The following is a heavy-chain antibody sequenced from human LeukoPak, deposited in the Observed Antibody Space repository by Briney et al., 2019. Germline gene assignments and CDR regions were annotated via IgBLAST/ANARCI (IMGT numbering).Heavy chain of an antibody. D-gene: IGHD4-17*01. CDR2: ISGSSYI. J-gene: IGHJ4*02. Sequence: GGSLRLSCAASGFTFSSYSLNWVRQAPGKGLEWVSSISGSSYIYYEDSVKGRFTISGDNAKNSLYLQVNSLRAEDTAVYYCARDSYGDYSFDYWGQGTLVTVSS. CDR1: GFTFSSYS. CDR3: ARDSYGDYSFDY. V-gene: IGHV3-21*01.